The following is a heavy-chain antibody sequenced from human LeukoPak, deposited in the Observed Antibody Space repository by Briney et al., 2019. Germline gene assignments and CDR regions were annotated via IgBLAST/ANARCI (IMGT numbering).Heavy chain of an antibody. Sequence: GGSLRLSCAASGFTFSSYWMSWVRQAPGKGLEWVSSISSSSSYIYYADSVKGRFTISRDNAKNSLYLQMNSLRAEDTAVYYCARGGGYSGYDDTNWFDPWGQGTLVTVSS. CDR3: ARGGGYSGYDDTNWFDP. CDR2: ISSSSSYI. D-gene: IGHD5-12*01. J-gene: IGHJ5*02. V-gene: IGHV3-21*01. CDR1: GFTFSSYW.